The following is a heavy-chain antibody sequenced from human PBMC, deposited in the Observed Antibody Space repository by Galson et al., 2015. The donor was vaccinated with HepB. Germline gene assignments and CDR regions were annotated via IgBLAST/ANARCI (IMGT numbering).Heavy chain of an antibody. J-gene: IGHJ4*02. CDR3: ARTYSGSYSPFDY. D-gene: IGHD1-26*01. Sequence: SVKVSCKASGYTFTGYYMHWVRQAPGQGLEWMGWINPNSGGTNYAQKFQGWVTMTRDTSISTAYMELSRLRSDDTAVYYCARTYSGSYSPFDYWGQGTLVTVSS. CDR2: INPNSGGT. V-gene: IGHV1-2*04. CDR1: GYTFTGYY.